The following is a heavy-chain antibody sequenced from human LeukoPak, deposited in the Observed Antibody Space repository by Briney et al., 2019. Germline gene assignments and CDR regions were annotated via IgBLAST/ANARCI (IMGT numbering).Heavy chain of an antibody. CDR1: GFTFSTYA. V-gene: IGHV3-48*03. D-gene: IGHD3-22*01. Sequence: TGGSVPLFCAASGFTFSTYAMNWVRQAPGKGLEWVSYISSTGRSIYYADSVKGRFTISRDNAKNSLYLLMNSLRTEDTAVYYCAATYYYHRSGDYWGKRTTVSSSS. CDR2: ISSTGRSI. J-gene: IGHJ6*04. CDR3: AATYYYHRSGDY.